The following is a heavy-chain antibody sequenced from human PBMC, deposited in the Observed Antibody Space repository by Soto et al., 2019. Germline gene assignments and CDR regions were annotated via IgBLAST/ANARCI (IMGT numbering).Heavy chain of an antibody. V-gene: IGHV3-30*18. CDR1: GFTFSSYG. J-gene: IGHJ6*03. Sequence: QVQLVESGGGVVQPGRSLRLSCAASGFTFSSYGMHWVRQAPGKGLEWVAVISYDGSNKYYADSVKGRFTISRDNSKNPLYLHMNSLQAQATAVYYWAKDQDYYCVFHMDVCVTGTTVTASS. CDR2: ISYDGSNK. CDR3: AKDQDYYCVFHMDV.